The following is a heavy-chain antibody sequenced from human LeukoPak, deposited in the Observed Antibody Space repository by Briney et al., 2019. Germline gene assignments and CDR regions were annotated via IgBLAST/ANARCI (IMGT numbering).Heavy chain of an antibody. J-gene: IGHJ4*02. V-gene: IGHV1-69*01. CDR1: GGTFSSYA. D-gene: IGHD5-18*01. CDR2: IIPIFGTA. CDR3: ARDMTGGYSYGLYYFDY. Sequence: GSSVKVSCKASGGTFSSYAISWVRQAPGQGLEWMGGIIPIFGTANYAQKFQGRVTITADESTSTAYMELSSLRSEDTAVYYCARDMTGGYSYGLYYFDYWGQGTLVTVSS.